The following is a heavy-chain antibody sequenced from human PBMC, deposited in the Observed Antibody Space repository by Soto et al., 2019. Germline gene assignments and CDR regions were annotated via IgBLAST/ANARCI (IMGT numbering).Heavy chain of an antibody. CDR1: GGSISSYY. J-gene: IGHJ4*01. CDR2: IYYSGST. CDR3: ARVVNRDYGFDY. Sequence: LPETLSLTCTVSGGSISSYYWSWIRQPPGKGLEWIGHIYYSGSTNYNPSLKSRVTISVDTSKNQFSLKLTSVTAADTAVYYCARVVNRDYGFDYLGHGTLVTVSS. V-gene: IGHV4-59*01. D-gene: IGHD4-17*01.